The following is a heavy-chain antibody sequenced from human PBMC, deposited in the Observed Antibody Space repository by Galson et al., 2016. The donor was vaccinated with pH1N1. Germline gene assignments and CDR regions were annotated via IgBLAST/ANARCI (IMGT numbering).Heavy chain of an antibody. CDR1: GYTFTNYG. CDR2: MSAYNGNT. D-gene: IGHD5-18*01. CDR3: ARDVRISLWLPDF. Sequence: SVKVPCKASGYTFTNYGITWVRQAPGQGLEWMAWMSAYNGNTNYAQKFQGRVTMATDTSTNTAYMELRNLTSDDTAGYYCARDVRISLWLPDFWGQGTLVTVSS. V-gene: IGHV1-18*01. J-gene: IGHJ4*02.